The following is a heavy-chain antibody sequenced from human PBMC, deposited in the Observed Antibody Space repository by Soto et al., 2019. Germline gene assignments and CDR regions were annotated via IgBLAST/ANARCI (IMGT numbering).Heavy chain of an antibody. V-gene: IGHV3-15*07. CDR1: GFIFSNAW. J-gene: IGHJ4*02. CDR3: TTQYYYDSSGSLLN. CDR2: IKSKTDGGTT. D-gene: IGHD3-22*01. Sequence: GGSLRLSCAASGFIFSNAWMNWVRQAPGKGLEWVGRIKSKTDGGTTDYAAPVKGRFTISGDDSKNTLYLQMNSLKTEDTAVYYCTTQYYYDSSGSLLNWGQGTLVTVSS.